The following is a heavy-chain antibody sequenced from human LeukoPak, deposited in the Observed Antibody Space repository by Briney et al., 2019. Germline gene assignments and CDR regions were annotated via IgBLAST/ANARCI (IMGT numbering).Heavy chain of an antibody. CDR2: INPNGVST. V-gene: IGHV1-46*01. D-gene: IGHD6-13*01. J-gene: IGHJ5*02. Sequence: ASVKVSCKASGYPFTSYYMNWVRQAPGQGLEWMGIINPNGVSTTYAQRFQGRVSMTRDTSTSTVYMELTSLRSDDTAVYYCARDPISSNWPRGHWFDPWGQGTLVTVSS. CDR1: GYPFTSYY. CDR3: ARDPISSNWPRGHWFDP.